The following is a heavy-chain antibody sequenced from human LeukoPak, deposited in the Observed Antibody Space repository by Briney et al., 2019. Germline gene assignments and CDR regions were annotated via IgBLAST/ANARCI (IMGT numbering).Heavy chain of an antibody. Sequence: PSETLSLTCTVPGGSISSSSYYWGWIRQPPGKGLEWIGSIYYSGSTYYNPSLKSRVTISVDTSKNQFSLKLSSVTAADTAVYYCARDNCSGGSCFDYWGQGTLVTVSS. CDR3: ARDNCSGGSCFDY. J-gene: IGHJ4*02. D-gene: IGHD2-15*01. V-gene: IGHV4-39*07. CDR1: GGSISSSSYY. CDR2: IYYSGST.